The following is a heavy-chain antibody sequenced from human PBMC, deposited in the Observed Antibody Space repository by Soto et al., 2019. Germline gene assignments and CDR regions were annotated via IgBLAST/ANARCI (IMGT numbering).Heavy chain of an antibody. Sequence: EVQLVESGGGLVQPGGSLRLSCAASGFTFSSYEMNWVRQAPGKGLEWVSYISSSGSTIYYADSVKGRFTISRDNAKNSPYLQMNSLRAEDTAVYYCARDSILTGYYPWFDPWGQGTLVTVSS. D-gene: IGHD3-9*01. J-gene: IGHJ5*02. CDR1: GFTFSSYE. V-gene: IGHV3-48*03. CDR3: ARDSILTGYYPWFDP. CDR2: ISSSGSTI.